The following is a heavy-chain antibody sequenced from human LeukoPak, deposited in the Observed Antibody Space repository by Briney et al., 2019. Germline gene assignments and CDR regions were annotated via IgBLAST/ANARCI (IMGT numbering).Heavy chain of an antibody. CDR1: GYTFTDYY. D-gene: IGHD6-6*01. V-gene: IGHV1-2*02. J-gene: IGHJ4*02. CDR2: INPNSGDT. CDR3: ARVLYSSSSFDY. Sequence: ASVKVSCKASGYTFTDYYLHWVRQAPGQGLEWMGWINPNSGDTNYAQRFQGRVTMTRDTPISTAYMELSRLRSDDTALYFCARVLYSSSSFDYWGQGTLVTVSS.